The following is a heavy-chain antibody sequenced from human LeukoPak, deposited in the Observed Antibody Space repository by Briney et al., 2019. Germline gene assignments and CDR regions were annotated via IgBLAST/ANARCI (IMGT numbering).Heavy chain of an antibody. Sequence: GRSLRLSCAASGFTFSSYAIHWVRQAPGKGLEWVAVISYDGSNKYYADSVKGRFTISRDNSKNTLYLQMNSLRAEDTAVYYCARDRSDAFDIWGQGTMVTVSS. J-gene: IGHJ3*02. CDR3: ARDRSDAFDI. CDR2: ISYDGSNK. V-gene: IGHV3-30-3*01. CDR1: GFTFSSYA. D-gene: IGHD3-16*02.